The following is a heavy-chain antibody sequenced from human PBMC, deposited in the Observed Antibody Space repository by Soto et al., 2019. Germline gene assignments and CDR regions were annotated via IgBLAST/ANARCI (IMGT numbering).Heavy chain of an antibody. Sequence: GGPLRLSCAASGFTFSNPWMSWVRQAPVKGLEWVGRIKSKTDGGTTDYAAPVKGRFTVSRDDSKNMLYLQMNSLKTEDTAVYYCTADGPLHCSWSRRTLVTGSS. V-gene: IGHV3-15*01. CDR1: GFTFSNPW. D-gene: IGHD2-15*01. CDR3: TADGPLHCS. J-gene: IGHJ5*01. CDR2: IKSKTDGGTT.